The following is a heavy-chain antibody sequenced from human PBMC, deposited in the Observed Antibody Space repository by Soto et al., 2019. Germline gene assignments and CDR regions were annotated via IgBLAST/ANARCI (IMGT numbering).Heavy chain of an antibody. J-gene: IGHJ6*03. CDR2: IYYSGST. CDR3: ARDVVVVPAARDYYYYYMDV. CDR1: GRSISSYY. D-gene: IGHD2-2*01. V-gene: IGHV4-59*01. Sequence: HSETLSLTCTVSGRSISSYYWSWIRQPPGKGLEWIGYIYYSGSTNYNPSLKSRVTISVDTSKNQFPLKLSSVTAADTAVYYCARDVVVVPAARDYYYYYMDVWGKGTTVTVSS.